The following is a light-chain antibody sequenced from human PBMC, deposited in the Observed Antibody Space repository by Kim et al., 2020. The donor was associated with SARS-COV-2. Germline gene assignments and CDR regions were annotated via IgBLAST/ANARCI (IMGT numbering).Light chain of an antibody. Sequence: GQSITIACTGTSSDIGNYNYVSCYQHHPGKAPKLIIYDVNRRPSGVSNRFSGSKSGNTASLTISGLQAEDETDYYCSSYTTSGTLVFGGGTQLTVL. CDR1: SSDIGNYNY. V-gene: IGLV2-14*03. J-gene: IGLJ2*01. CDR3: SSYTTSGTLV. CDR2: DVN.